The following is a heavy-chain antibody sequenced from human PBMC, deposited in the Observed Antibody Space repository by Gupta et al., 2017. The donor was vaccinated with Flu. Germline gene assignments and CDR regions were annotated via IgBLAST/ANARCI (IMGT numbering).Heavy chain of an antibody. D-gene: IGHD1-1*01. CDR2: ISRSSTYI. CDR3: ARLFTDDFWNDDYYYMDV. V-gene: IGHV3-21*01. J-gene: IGHJ6*03. Sequence: SYNINWVRQAPGKGLEWVSFISRSSTYIYYAESLKGRFTISRDNAKNSLYLEMNSLRAEDTAVYYCARLFTDDFWNDDYYYMDVWGKGTTVTVAS. CDR1: SYN.